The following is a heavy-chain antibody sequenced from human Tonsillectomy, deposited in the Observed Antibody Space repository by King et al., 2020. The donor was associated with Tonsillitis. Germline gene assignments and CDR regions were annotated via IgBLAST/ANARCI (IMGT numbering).Heavy chain of an antibody. Sequence: LQLQESGPGLVKPSETLSLTCTVSGGSISSSSYYWGWIRQPPGKGLEWIGSIYYSGNTYYNPSLKSRVTMSVDTSKNQFSLKLSSVTAADTAVYYCARASAYYYDYSGYWWDPWGQGTLVTVSS. D-gene: IGHD3-22*01. J-gene: IGHJ5*02. CDR3: ARASAYYYDYSGYWWDP. CDR2: IYYSGNT. CDR1: GGSISSSSYY. V-gene: IGHV4-39*07.